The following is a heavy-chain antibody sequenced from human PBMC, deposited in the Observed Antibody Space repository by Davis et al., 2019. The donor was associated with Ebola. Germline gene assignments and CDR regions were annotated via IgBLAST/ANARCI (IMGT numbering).Heavy chain of an antibody. Sequence: SVKVSCKASGGTFSSYAISWVRQAPGQGLEWMGGIIPIFGTANYAQKFQGRVTITADESTSTAYMELSSLRSEDTAVYYCARYGDYANGAFDIWGQRTMVTVSS. CDR1: GGTFSSYA. CDR2: IIPIFGTA. CDR3: ARYGDYANGAFDI. V-gene: IGHV1-69*13. J-gene: IGHJ3*02. D-gene: IGHD4-17*01.